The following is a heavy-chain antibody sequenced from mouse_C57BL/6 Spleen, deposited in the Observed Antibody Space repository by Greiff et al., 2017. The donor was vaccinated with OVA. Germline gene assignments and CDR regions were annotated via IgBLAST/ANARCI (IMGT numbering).Heavy chain of an antibody. J-gene: IGHJ1*03. D-gene: IGHD1-1*01. CDR1: GFNIKDDY. CDR2: IDPENGDT. CDR3: TLITTERYFDV. V-gene: IGHV14-4*01. Sequence: VQLQQSGAELVRPGASVKLSCTASGFNIKDDYMHWVKQRPEQGLEWIGWIDPENGDTEYASKLQGKATITADTSSNTAYLQLSSLTSEDTAGYYSTLITTERYFDVWGTGTTVTVSS.